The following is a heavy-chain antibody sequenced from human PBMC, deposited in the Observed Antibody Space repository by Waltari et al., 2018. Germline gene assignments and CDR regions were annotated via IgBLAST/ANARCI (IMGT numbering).Heavy chain of an antibody. J-gene: IGHJ4*02. CDR1: GFTFTDYY. D-gene: IGHD3-22*01. V-gene: IGHV3-11*06. CDR3: ARSNVAHYFDNSAFDY. Sequence: QVQLMESGGGLVKPGGSLRLSCAASGFTFTDYYISWIRQAPGKGLEWISYITSSGGYTDYADSMEGRFTISRDNAKNSLYLMVNNLSAEDTAIYYCARSNVAHYFDNSAFDYWGQGALVTVSS. CDR2: ITSSGGYT.